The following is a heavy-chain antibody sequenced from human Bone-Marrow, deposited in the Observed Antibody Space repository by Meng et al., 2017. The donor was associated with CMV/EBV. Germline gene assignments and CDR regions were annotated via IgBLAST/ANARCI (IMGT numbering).Heavy chain of an antibody. V-gene: IGHV1-2*02. D-gene: IGHD3-3*01. J-gene: IGHJ4*02. CDR1: GYTFTDNH. Sequence: SCRASGYTFTDNHIHWVRQAPGQGLEWMGWINPNSGAKNYAQKFQGRVTMARDTSISTAYMELSRLRSDDTAVYYCARDGLSNFWSWGQGTLVTVSS. CDR2: INPNSGAK. CDR3: ARDGLSNFWS.